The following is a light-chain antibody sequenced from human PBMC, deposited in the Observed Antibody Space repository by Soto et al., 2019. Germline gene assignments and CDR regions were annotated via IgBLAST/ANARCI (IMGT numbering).Light chain of an antibody. CDR2: AAS. CDR1: QDIAIY. V-gene: IGKV1-9*01. J-gene: IGKJ4*01. CDR3: QQLRMYPST. Sequence: IQLTQSPSSLSASVGDRVTITCRASQDIAIYLAWYQQKPGEAPKLLIYAASTLYGVVPSRFSGSGSGTDFALTITSLQAEDFATYYCQQLRMYPSTFGGGTKVDIK.